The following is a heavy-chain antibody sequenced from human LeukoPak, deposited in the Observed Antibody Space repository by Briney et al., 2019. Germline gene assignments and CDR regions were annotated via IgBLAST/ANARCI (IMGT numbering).Heavy chain of an antibody. CDR3: ARTVMVRGVIGYYYYYGMDV. J-gene: IGHJ6*02. Sequence: SETLSLTCTVPGGSISSYYWSWIRQPPGKGLEWIGYIYYSGSTNYNPSLKSRVTISVDTSKNQFSLKLSSVTAADTAVYYCARTVMVRGVIGYYYYYGMDVWGQGTTVTVSS. D-gene: IGHD3-10*01. CDR1: GGSISSYY. CDR2: IYYSGST. V-gene: IGHV4-59*08.